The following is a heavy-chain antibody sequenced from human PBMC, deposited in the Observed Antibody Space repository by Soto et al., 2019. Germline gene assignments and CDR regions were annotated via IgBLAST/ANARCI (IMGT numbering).Heavy chain of an antibody. J-gene: IGHJ5*02. Sequence: PSETLSLTCAVYGGSFSGYYWSWIRQPPGKGLEWIGEINHSGSTNYNPSLKSRVTISVDTSKNQFSLKLSSVTAADTAVYYCARVARFLEWLLVPWGQGTLVTVSS. D-gene: IGHD3-3*01. CDR2: INHSGST. CDR1: GGSFSGYY. V-gene: IGHV4-34*01. CDR3: ARVARFLEWLLVP.